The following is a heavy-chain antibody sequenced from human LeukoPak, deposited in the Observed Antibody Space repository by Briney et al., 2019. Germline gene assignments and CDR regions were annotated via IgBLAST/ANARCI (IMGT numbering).Heavy chain of an antibody. CDR2: IYYSGST. CDR3: ARASGLYCSSTSCYTGYYYYGMDV. Sequence: PSETLSLTCTVSGGSISSYYWSWIRQPPGKGLEWIGYIYYSGSTNYNPSLKSRVTISVDTSKNQFSLKLSSVTAADTAVYYCARASGLYCSSTSCYTGYYYYGMDVWGQGTTVTVSS. J-gene: IGHJ6*02. CDR1: GGSISSYY. V-gene: IGHV4-59*01. D-gene: IGHD2-2*02.